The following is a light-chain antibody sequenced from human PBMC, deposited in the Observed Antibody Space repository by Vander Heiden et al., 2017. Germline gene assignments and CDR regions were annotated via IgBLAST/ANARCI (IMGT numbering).Light chain of an antibody. J-gene: IGKJ2*01. Sequence: DIHLTQSPSSLSASVGDRVTITCQASQDIKYSLNWYQQKPGKAPSLLIYDASNLDTEVPSRFSGSGSGTDFTFTVTGLQPEDIATYYCQQYDGLPYTFGHGTKVEI. CDR3: QQYDGLPYT. V-gene: IGKV1-33*01. CDR1: QDIKYS. CDR2: DAS.